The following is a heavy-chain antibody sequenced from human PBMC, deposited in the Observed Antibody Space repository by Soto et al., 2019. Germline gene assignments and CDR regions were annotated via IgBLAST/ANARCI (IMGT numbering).Heavy chain of an antibody. CDR2: IYYSGST. J-gene: IGHJ4*02. CDR3: ARVGGSSGWYVDYFDY. D-gene: IGHD6-19*01. CDR1: GGSISSGDYY. Sequence: SETLSLTCTVSGGSISSGDYYWSWIRQHPGKGLEWIGYIYYSGSTYYNPSLKSRVTISVDTSKNQFSLKLSSVTAADTAVYYCARVGGSSGWYVDYFDYWGQGTLVTVSS. V-gene: IGHV4-30-4*01.